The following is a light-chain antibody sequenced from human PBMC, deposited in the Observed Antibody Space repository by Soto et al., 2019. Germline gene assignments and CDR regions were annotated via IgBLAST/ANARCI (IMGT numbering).Light chain of an antibody. J-gene: IGKJ4*01. CDR2: AAS. CDR1: QSISSY. V-gene: IGKV1-39*01. Sequence: DIQMTQSPSSLSASVGDRVTITCRASQSISSYLNWYQQKPGKAPKLLIYAASSLQSGVPSRFSGSGYGTDFTLTISILQPEDFATYYCQQSYSTPRAFGGGTKVEIK. CDR3: QQSYSTPRA.